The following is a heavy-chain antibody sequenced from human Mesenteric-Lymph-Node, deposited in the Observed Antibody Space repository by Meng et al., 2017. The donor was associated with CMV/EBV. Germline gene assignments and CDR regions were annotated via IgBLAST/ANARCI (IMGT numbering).Heavy chain of an antibody. CDR3: AKDRGSIVLVPAAMGRRRYYSDGMDV. J-gene: IGHJ6*02. V-gene: IGHV3-23*03. D-gene: IGHD2-2*01. CDR1: GFTFSNYA. Sequence: GGSLRLSCAASGFTFSNYALNWVRQAPGKGLEWVSIIFSSGNNVTSTFYADSVKGRFTISRDIPENTLYLQMNSLRDEDTAVYYCAKDRGSIVLVPAAMGRRRYYSDGMDVWGQGTTVTVSS. CDR2: IFSSGNNVTST.